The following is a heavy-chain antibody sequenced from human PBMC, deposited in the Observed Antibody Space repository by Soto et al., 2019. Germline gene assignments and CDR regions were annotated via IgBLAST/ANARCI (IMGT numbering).Heavy chain of an antibody. Sequence: EVQLVESGGGLIPPGGSLRLSCAASGFLVNSAYMTWVRQAPGKGLEWLSMINSDGSTLYAESVKGRFTISRDNSKNRLDLQMNRLRAEGTAMYHCARRGYSFAWGYWGQGTLVIVSS. CDR1: GFLVNSAY. CDR3: ARRGYSFAWGY. D-gene: IGHD5-18*01. V-gene: IGHV3-53*01. CDR2: INSDGST. J-gene: IGHJ4*02.